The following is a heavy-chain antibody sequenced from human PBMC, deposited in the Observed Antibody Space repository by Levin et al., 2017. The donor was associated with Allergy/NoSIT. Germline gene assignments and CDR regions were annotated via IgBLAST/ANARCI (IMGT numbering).Heavy chain of an antibody. CDR1: GFTVSSNY. V-gene: IGHV3-66*01. D-gene: IGHD3-10*01. CDR2: IYSGGST. J-gene: IGHJ4*02. Sequence: GESLKISCAASGFTVSSNYMSWVRQAPGKGLEWVSVIYSGGSTYYADSVKGRFTISRDNSKNTLYLQMNSLRAEDTAVYYCARDGDFVLLQNWGQGTLVTVSS. CDR3: ARDGDFVLLQN.